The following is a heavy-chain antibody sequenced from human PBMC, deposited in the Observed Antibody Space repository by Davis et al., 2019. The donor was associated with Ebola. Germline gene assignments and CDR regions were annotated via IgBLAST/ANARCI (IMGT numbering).Heavy chain of an antibody. J-gene: IGHJ6*02. CDR3: ARYRPTTVTRPVYYGMDV. D-gene: IGHD4-17*01. V-gene: IGHV3-53*04. CDR2: IYRGRST. CDR1: GLNHSHYD. Sequence: SLNISCASSGLNHSHYDMSWIRQAPGKGRERGSVIYRGRSTYYADSVKGRFTISRHNSKNTLYLQLNSLRADDTAVYYCARYRPTTVTRPVYYGMDVWGQGTTVTVSS.